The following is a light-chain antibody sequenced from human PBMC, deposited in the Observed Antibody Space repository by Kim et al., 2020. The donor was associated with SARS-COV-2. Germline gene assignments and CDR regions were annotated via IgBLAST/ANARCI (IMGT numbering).Light chain of an antibody. Sequence: GQSITISCTGTSSDIGGYNYVSWYQQHPGKAPELMIYAVSKRLSGVSNRFPGSKSGHTASLTISGLQAEDEADYYCISYTTTTTWVFGGGTQLTVL. CDR1: SSDIGGYNY. V-gene: IGLV2-14*03. J-gene: IGLJ3*02. CDR2: AVS. CDR3: ISYTTTTTWV.